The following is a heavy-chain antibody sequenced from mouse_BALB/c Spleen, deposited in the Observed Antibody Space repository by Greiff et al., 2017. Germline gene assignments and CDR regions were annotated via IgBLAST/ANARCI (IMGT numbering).Heavy chain of an antibody. J-gene: IGHJ3*01. CDR1: GFTFSSYA. CDR3: ARYRYDSWFAY. D-gene: IGHD2-14*01. CDR2: ISSGGST. Sequence: EVKVVESGGGLVKPGGSLKLSCAASGFTFSSYAMSWVRQTPEKRLEWVASISSGGSTYYPDSVKGRFTISRDNARNILYLQMSSLRSEDTAMYYCARYRYDSWFAYWGQGTLVTVSA. V-gene: IGHV5-6-5*01.